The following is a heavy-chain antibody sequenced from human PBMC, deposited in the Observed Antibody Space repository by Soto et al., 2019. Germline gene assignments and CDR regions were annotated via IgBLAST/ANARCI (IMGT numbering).Heavy chain of an antibody. CDR3: AREDIVVVPAANLGIDP. CDR1: GGSISSYY. CDR2: IYTSGST. J-gene: IGHJ5*02. V-gene: IGHV4-4*07. D-gene: IGHD2-2*01. Sequence: AETLSLTCTVSGGSISSYYWSWIRQPAGKGLEWIGRIYTSGSTNYNPSLKSRVTMSVDTSKNQFSLKLSSVTAADTAVYYCAREDIVVVPAANLGIDPWGQGTLVTVSS.